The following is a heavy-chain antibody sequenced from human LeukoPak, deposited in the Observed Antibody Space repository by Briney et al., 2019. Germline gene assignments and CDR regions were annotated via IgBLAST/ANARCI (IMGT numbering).Heavy chain of an antibody. V-gene: IGHV4-34*01. D-gene: IGHD3-3*01. CDR1: GGSFSGYY. CDR3: AGAGGIFGVVYYYYYGMDV. CDR2: INHSGST. J-gene: IGHJ6*02. Sequence: PSETLSLTCAVYGGSFSGYYWSWIRQPPGKGLEWIGEINHSGSTNYNPSLKSRVTISVDTSKNQFSLKLSSVTAADTAVYYCAGAGGIFGVVYYYYYGMDVWGQGTTVTVSS.